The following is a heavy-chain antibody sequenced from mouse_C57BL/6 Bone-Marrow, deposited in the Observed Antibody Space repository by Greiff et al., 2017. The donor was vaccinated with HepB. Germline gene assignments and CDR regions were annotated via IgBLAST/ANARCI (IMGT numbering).Heavy chain of an antibody. J-gene: IGHJ4*01. CDR3: ARGGDSHYAMDY. D-gene: IGHD2-13*01. CDR1: GYTFTSYW. CDR2: IYPGSGST. Sequence: QVQLQPGAELVKPGASVKMSCKASGYTFTSYWITWVKQRPGQGLEWIGDIYPGSGSTNYNEKFKSKATLTVDTSSSTAYMQLSSLTSEDSAVYYCARGGDSHYAMDYWGQGTSVTVSS. V-gene: IGHV1-55*01.